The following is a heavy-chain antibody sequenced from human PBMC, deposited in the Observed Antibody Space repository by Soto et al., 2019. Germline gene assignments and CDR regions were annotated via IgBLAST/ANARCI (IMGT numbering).Heavy chain of an antibody. CDR2: MIPKTGDT. D-gene: IGHD3-22*01. Sequence: QVQLLQSETEVKKPGASVKVSCKASGYSFTNYDINWVRQAPGQGLEWMGWMIPKTGDTGYAPRFQGRVTMTSDTSSDTANLELSSLRSEETAVYYCARGPRGFYDTTYGYSGQGTLVTVSS. CDR1: GYSFTNYD. J-gene: IGHJ4*02. V-gene: IGHV1-8*01. CDR3: ARGPRGFYDTTYGY.